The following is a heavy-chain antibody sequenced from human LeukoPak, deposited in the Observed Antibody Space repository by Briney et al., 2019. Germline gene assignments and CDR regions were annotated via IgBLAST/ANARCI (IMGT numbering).Heavy chain of an antibody. D-gene: IGHD2-8*01. V-gene: IGHV3-30*02. CDR1: GFTFSSYG. CDR2: IRYDGSNK. Sequence: GGSLRLSCAASGFTFSSYGMHWVRQAPGKGLEWVAFIRYDGSNKYYADSVKGRFTISRDNSKNTLYLQMNSLRAEDTAVYYCAKGMVYAKVYFFDFWGQGTLVTVSS. CDR3: AKGMVYAKVYFFDF. J-gene: IGHJ4*02.